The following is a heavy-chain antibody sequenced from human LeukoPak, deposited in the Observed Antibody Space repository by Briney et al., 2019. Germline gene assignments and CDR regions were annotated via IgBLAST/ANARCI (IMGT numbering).Heavy chain of an antibody. Sequence: GGSLRLSCAASGFTFSNYAMSWVRQAPGKGLEWVSTISGSGDSTYYVDSVKGRFTISRDNSRNTLDIEMNSLRPEDTAVYYCAKTSQYSSGWFDYWGQGTLVTVSS. D-gene: IGHD6-19*01. CDR1: GFTFSNYA. J-gene: IGHJ4*02. V-gene: IGHV3-23*01. CDR2: ISGSGDST. CDR3: AKTSQYSSGWFDY.